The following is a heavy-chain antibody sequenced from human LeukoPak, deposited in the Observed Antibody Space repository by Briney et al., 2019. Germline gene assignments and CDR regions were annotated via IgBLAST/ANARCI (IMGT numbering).Heavy chain of an antibody. CDR2: IRGKAYGATT. CDR1: GFTFGGYS. D-gene: IGHD3-10*01. V-gene: IGHV3-49*04. J-gene: IGHJ4*02. Sequence: SGGSLRLSCSTSGFTFGGYSMSWVRKAPGKGQERVGFIRGKAYGATTEYAASVKGRFTISRDDSKSIAYLQMNSLKTEDTAVYYCTSSFGQLSFFDYWGQGTLVTVSS. CDR3: TSSFGQLSFFDY.